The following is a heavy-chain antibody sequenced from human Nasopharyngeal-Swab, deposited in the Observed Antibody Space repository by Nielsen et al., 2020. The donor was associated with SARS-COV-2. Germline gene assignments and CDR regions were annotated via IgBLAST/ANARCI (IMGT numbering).Heavy chain of an antibody. Sequence: SETLSLTCIVSGGSVSSGSYYWSWIRQPPGKGLEWIGYIYYSGSTNYNPSLKSRVTISVDTSKNQFSLKLSSVTAADTAVYYCARTIGASRGYSYGSYYYMDVWGKGTTVTVSS. CDR1: GGSVSSGSYY. D-gene: IGHD5-18*01. V-gene: IGHV4-61*01. CDR2: IYYSGST. CDR3: ARTIGASRGYSYGSYYYMDV. J-gene: IGHJ6*03.